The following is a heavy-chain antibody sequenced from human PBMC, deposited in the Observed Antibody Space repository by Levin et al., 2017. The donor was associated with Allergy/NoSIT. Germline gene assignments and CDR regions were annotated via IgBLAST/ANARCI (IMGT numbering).Heavy chain of an antibody. CDR3: AAHSDSWYANFDY. CDR2: ISGNNGNT. Sequence: GESLKISCKASGYTFTSYGFSWVRQAPGQGLEWMGWISGNNGNTNYAQRVQGRVTMTTDTSTSTAYMELWNLRSDDTAVYYCAAHSDSWYANFDYWGQGTLVTVSS. J-gene: IGHJ4*02. D-gene: IGHD6-13*01. CDR1: GYTFTSYG. V-gene: IGHV1-18*01.